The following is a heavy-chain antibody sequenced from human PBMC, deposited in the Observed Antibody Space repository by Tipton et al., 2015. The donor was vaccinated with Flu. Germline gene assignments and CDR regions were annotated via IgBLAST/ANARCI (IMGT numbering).Heavy chain of an antibody. Sequence: SLRLSCAASGFTVSSSFLTWVRQAPGKGLEWVSTIYSGGATHYADSVKGRFTISRDSPMNTFYLQMDSLGVEDTAVYYCARVGSVGLNYYFGMNVWGQGTTVTVSS. CDR2: IYSGGAT. CDR3: ARVGSVGLNYYFGMNV. D-gene: IGHD3/OR15-3a*01. J-gene: IGHJ6*02. CDR1: GFTVSSSF. V-gene: IGHV3-53*01.